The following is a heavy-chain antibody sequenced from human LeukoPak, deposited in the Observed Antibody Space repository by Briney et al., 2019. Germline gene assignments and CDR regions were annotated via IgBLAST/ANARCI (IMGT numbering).Heavy chain of an antibody. CDR2: IYYSGST. Sequence: SETLSLTCTVSSGSISSGDYYWSWIRQPPGKGLEWIGYIYYSGSTYYNPSLKSRVTISVDTSKNQFSLKLSSVTAADAAVYYCARVVPAATYYFDYWGQGTLVTVSS. CDR3: ARVVPAATYYFDY. J-gene: IGHJ4*02. V-gene: IGHV4-30-4*01. D-gene: IGHD2-2*01. CDR1: SGSISSGDYY.